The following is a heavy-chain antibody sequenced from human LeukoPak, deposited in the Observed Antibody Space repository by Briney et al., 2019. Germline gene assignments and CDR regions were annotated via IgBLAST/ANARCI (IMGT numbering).Heavy chain of an antibody. CDR3: ARDKGSYYNKDAFDI. D-gene: IGHD3-10*01. J-gene: IGHJ3*02. Sequence: GGSLRLSCAASGFTFSSYWMSWVRQAPGKGLEWVANIKQDGSEKYYVDSVKGRFTISRDNAKNTLYLQMNSLRAEDTAVYYCARDKGSYYNKDAFDIWGQGTMVTVSS. CDR2: IKQDGSEK. V-gene: IGHV3-7*01. CDR1: GFTFSSYW.